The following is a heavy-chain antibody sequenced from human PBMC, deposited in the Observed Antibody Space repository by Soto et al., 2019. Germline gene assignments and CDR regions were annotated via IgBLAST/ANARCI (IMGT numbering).Heavy chain of an antibody. J-gene: IGHJ4*02. CDR2: ISSSSSTI. V-gene: IGHV3-48*01. CDR3: ARPAEYSSGWYNY. Sequence: EVQLVESGGGLVQPGGSLRLSCAASGFTFSSYSMNWVRQAPGKGLEWVSYISSSSSTIYYADSVKGRFTISRDNAKNSLYLQMNSLRAEDTAVYYCARPAEYSSGWYNYWGQGTQVTVSS. D-gene: IGHD6-19*01. CDR1: GFTFSSYS.